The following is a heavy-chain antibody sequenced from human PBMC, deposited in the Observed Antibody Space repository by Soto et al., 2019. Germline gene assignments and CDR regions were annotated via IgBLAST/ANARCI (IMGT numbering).Heavy chain of an antibody. CDR3: ASLVEMAAIAWYFDL. V-gene: IGHV4-31*03. CDR1: GGSISSGGHY. CDR2: ISYTGST. Sequence: QVQLQESGPGLVKPSQTLSLICTVSGGSISSGGHYWSWIRQFPGNDLEWIGFISYTGSTYYNPSFQSRVTMSADSSKNQFFLWLSSVTAADTAVYYCASLVEMAAIAWYFDLWGRGTLVTVSS. D-gene: IGHD2-21*02. J-gene: IGHJ2*01.